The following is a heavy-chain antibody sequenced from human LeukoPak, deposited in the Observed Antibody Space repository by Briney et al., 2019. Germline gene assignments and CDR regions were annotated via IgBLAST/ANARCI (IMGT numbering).Heavy chain of an antibody. CDR1: GFTFSSYA. D-gene: IGHD3-22*01. Sequence: PGRSLRLSCAASGFTFSSYAMHWVRQAPGKGLEWVAVISYDGSNKYYADSVKGRFTISRDNSKNTLYLQMNSLRAEDTAVYYCARGNFTNYYDSSGYSEAFDYWGQGTLVTVSP. J-gene: IGHJ4*02. CDR3: ARGNFTNYYDSSGYSEAFDY. V-gene: IGHV3-30*01. CDR2: ISYDGSNK.